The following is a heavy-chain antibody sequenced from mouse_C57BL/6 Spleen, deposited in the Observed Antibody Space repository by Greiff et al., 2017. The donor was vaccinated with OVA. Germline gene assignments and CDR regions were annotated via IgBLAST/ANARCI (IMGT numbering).Heavy chain of an antibody. V-gene: IGHV1-55*01. CDR1: GYTFTSYW. CDR2: IYPGSGST. Sequence: VQLQQPGAELVKPGASVKMSCKASGYTFTSYWITWVKQRPGQGLEWIGDIYPGSGSTNYNEKFKSKATLTVDTSSSTAYMQLSSLTSEDSAVYYCARGPYYGSSPFAYWGQGTLVTVSA. J-gene: IGHJ3*01. D-gene: IGHD1-1*01. CDR3: ARGPYYGSSPFAY.